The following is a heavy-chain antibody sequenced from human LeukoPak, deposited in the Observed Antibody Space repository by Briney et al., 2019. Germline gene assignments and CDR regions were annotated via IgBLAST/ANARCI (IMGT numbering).Heavy chain of an antibody. Sequence: SLRLSCAASGFTFSSYGMHWVRQAPGKGLEWVAVISYDGSNKYYADSVKGRFTISRDDSKNSLYLQMNSLRAEDTAVYYCARGEASYGYGWFDPWGQGTLVTVSS. V-gene: IGHV3-30*03. CDR1: GFTFSSYG. J-gene: IGHJ5*02. CDR2: ISYDGSNK. D-gene: IGHD5-18*01. CDR3: ARGEASYGYGWFDP.